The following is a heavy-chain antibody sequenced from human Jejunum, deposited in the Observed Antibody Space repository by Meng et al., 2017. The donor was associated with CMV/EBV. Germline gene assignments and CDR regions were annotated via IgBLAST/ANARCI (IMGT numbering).Heavy chain of an antibody. V-gene: IGHV4-30-4*08. Sequence: SISTGDYYWSWIRQVPGRGLEWIGYIYHSGGTSYNPSLKSRVTMSVDTSKDHFSLEVSSVTAADTAMYYCARGNLAESTSSPDYFDYWGQGTLVTVSS. CDR2: IYHSGGT. D-gene: IGHD6-6*01. CDR3: ARGNLAESTSSPDYFDY. CDR1: SISTGDYY. J-gene: IGHJ4*02.